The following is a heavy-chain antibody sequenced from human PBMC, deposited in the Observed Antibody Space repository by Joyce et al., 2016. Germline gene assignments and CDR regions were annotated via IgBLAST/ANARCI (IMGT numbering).Heavy chain of an antibody. Sequence: QIQLLQSGPELKKPGASLKVSCKASGYTFTDNGISWVRQAPGQGLEWLGWINPFNGNTNYAHKVQGRVTLTTDTSKSTVYMELTSLRSDDTAVYYCARDGTLFHYYYYMDVWGKGTTVIVS. CDR2: INPFNGNT. D-gene: IGHD6-13*01. CDR3: ARDGTLFHYYYYMDV. CDR1: GYTFTDNG. J-gene: IGHJ6*03. V-gene: IGHV1-18*04.